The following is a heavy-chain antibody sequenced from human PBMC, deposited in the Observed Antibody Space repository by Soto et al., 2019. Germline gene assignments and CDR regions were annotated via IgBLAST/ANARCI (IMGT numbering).Heavy chain of an antibody. CDR2: IDYYGST. D-gene: IGHD1-7*01. CDR1: GGSISGYY. V-gene: IGHV4-59*08. J-gene: IGHJ4*02. Sequence: PSETLSLTCTVSGGSISGYYWSWIRQPPGKRLEWIGYIDYYGSTNYNPSLKSRVTISVDTSKNQFSLKLSSVTAADTAVYYCVTGTLAYFDYWGQGTLVTVSS. CDR3: VTGTLAYFDY.